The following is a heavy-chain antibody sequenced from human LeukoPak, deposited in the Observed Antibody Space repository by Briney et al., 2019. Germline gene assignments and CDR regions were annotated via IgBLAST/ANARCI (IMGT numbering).Heavy chain of an antibody. V-gene: IGHV3-21*01. CDR3: ARDIRPWDQLLGFSDY. D-gene: IGHD2-2*01. J-gene: IGHJ4*02. CDR1: GFTFSSYS. Sequence: AGGSLRLSCAVSGFTFSSYSMNWVRRAPGKGREWVSSFSSSCSYIYYADSVKGRFTISRDNAKNSLYLQMNSLRAEDTAVYYCARDIRPWDQLLGFSDYWGQGTLVTVSS. CDR2: FSSSCSYI.